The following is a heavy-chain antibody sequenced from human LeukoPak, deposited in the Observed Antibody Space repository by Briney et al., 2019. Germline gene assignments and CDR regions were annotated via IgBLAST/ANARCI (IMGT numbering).Heavy chain of an antibody. CDR3: ARLVVVAATINFDY. CDR2: IYWDDDK. D-gene: IGHD2-15*01. CDR1: GFSLSTSGVG. J-gene: IGHJ4*02. V-gene: IGHV2-5*02. Sequence: ESGPTLVKPTQTLTLTCTFSGFSLSTSGVGVGWIRQPPGKALEWLALIYWDDDKRYSPSLKSRLTITKDTSKNQVVLTMTNMDPVDTATYYCARLVVVAATINFDYWGQGTLVTVSS.